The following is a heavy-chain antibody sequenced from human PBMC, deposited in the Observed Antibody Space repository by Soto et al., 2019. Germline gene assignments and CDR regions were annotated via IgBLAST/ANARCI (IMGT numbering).Heavy chain of an antibody. CDR2: ISAHNGNT. J-gene: IGHJ4*02. V-gene: IGHV1-18*01. Sequence: ASVKVSCKASGYTFTNFGISWVRQAPGQGLEWMGWISAHNGNTDYARKLQGRVTMTTDTSTTTVYMELRNLRFDDTAVYYCARGSLWFGEFRFFDYWGQGTLVTVS. D-gene: IGHD3-10*01. CDR1: GYTFTNFG. CDR3: ARGSLWFGEFRFFDY.